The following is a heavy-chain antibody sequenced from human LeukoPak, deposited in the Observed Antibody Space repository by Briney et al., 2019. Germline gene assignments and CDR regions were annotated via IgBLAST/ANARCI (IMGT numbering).Heavy chain of an antibody. CDR2: IYYSGST. CDR1: GGSISSGVYY. J-gene: IGHJ4*02. V-gene: IGHV4-31*03. Sequence: SQTLSLTCTVSGGSISSGVYYWSWIRRHPGKGLEWIGYIYYSGSTYYNPSLKSRVTISVDTSKNQFSLKLSSVTAADTAVYYCARGPTFYYDSSGHPTRGYCFDYWGQGTLVTVSS. CDR3: ARGPTFYYDSSGHPTRGYCFDY. D-gene: IGHD3-22*01.